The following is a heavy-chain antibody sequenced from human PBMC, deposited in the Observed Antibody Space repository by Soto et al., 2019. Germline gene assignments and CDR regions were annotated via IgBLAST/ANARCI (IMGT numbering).Heavy chain of an antibody. J-gene: IGHJ6*01. CDR3: AREPRYREMDV. Sequence: ASVKVSCKASGYSLTSYGIRWVRQAPGQGLEWMGWISPYNGNTNYAQNVQGRATMTTDTSTKTAYMELRGLRSDDTAVYYCAREPRYREMDVWGQGTTVTVYS. D-gene: IGHD1-20*01. CDR2: ISPYNGNT. CDR1: GYSLTSYG. V-gene: IGHV1-18*01.